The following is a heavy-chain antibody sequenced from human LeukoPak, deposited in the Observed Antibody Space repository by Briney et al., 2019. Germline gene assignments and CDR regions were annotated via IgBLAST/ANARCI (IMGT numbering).Heavy chain of an antibody. CDR3: ARASGVSSYLLPI. D-gene: IGHD2-8*01. J-gene: IGHJ4*02. CDR1: GGSVSSGRYY. CDR2: IYYSGSTSYNPSYSSGST. V-gene: IGHV4-61*01. Sequence: SETLALTCTVSGGSVSSGRYYWSWIRQPPGQDLEWIGYIYYSGSTSYNPSYSSGSTNYNPSLKSRVTISIDSSKTQFSLRLNSVTAADTTVYYCARASGVSSYLLPIWGQGTLVTVSS.